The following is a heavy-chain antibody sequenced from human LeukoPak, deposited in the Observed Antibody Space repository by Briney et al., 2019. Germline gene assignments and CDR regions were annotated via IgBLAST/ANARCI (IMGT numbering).Heavy chain of an antibody. V-gene: IGHV3-23*01. J-gene: IGHJ4*02. Sequence: AGGSLRLSCTASGFTFSNYFMSWVRQAPGKGLEWVSSISGSGGKTYYTDSVKGRFTISRDNSKNMLYLQMNSLRAEDTAVYYCAKGPLGYCSGGSCQPFFDYWGQGTLVTVSS. CDR1: GFTFSNYF. CDR2: ISGSGGKT. D-gene: IGHD2-15*01. CDR3: AKGPLGYCSGGSCQPFFDY.